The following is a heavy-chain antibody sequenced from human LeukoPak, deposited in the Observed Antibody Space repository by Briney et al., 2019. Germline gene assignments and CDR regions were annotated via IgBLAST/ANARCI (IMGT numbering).Heavy chain of an antibody. D-gene: IGHD2-21*02. CDR2: INPNSGGT. J-gene: IGHJ4*02. CDR3: ARVLHGYSLVTAIRHGSFDY. Sequence: ASVKVSCKASGYTFTGYYMHWVRQAPGQGLEWVGRINPNSGGTNYAQKFQGRVTMTRDTSISTAYMELSRLRSDDTAVYYRARVLHGYSLVTAIRHGSFDYWGQGTLVTVSS. CDR1: GYTFTGYY. V-gene: IGHV1-2*06.